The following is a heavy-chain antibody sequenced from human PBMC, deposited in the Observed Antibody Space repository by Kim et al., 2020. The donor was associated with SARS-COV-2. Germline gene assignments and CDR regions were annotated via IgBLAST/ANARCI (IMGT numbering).Heavy chain of an antibody. CDR2: ISYDGSNK. D-gene: IGHD3-22*01. V-gene: IGHV3-30*04. Sequence: GGSLRLSCAASGFTFSSYAMHWVRQAPGKGLEWVAVISYDGSNKYYADSVKGRFTISRDNSKNTLYLQMNSLRAEDTAVYYCARDLGRDYYDSSHFDYWGQGTLVTVSS. J-gene: IGHJ4*02. CDR3: ARDLGRDYYDSSHFDY. CDR1: GFTFSSYA.